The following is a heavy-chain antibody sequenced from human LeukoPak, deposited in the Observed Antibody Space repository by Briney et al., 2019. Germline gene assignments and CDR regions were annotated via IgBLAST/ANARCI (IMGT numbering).Heavy chain of an antibody. D-gene: IGHD6-13*01. CDR2: ISAYNGNT. CDR1: GYTFTSYG. CDR3: ARDIAAAGRLYYYYYGMDV. V-gene: IGHV1-18*01. Sequence: GASVKVSCKASGYTFTSYGISWVRQAPGQGLEWMGWISAYNGNTNYAQKLQGRVTMTPDTSTSTAYMELRSLRSDDTAVYYCARDIAAAGRLYYYYYGMDVWGQGTTVTVSS. J-gene: IGHJ6*02.